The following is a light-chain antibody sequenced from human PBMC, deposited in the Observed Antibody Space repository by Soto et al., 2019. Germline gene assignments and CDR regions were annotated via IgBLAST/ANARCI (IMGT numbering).Light chain of an antibody. Sequence: IVLTQSPDTLSLSPGERATLFCRASQSVSSRSLAWYLHKPGQAPRLLIDTTSFRATGIPDRFSGSGSGTDFTLTISRVEPEDFAVYFCQQYGSFPYTFGQGTKLEMK. V-gene: IGKV3-20*01. CDR2: TTS. CDR3: QQYGSFPYT. CDR1: QSVSSRS. J-gene: IGKJ2*01.